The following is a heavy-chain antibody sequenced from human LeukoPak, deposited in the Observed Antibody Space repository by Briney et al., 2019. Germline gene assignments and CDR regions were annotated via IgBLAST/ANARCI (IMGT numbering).Heavy chain of an antibody. J-gene: IGHJ4*02. Sequence: SSETLSLTCTVSGGSISSGTYYWNWIRQPAGKGLEWIGRIYTSGSTNYNPSLKSRVTISVDTSKNQFSLKLSSVTAADTAVYYCARGVLTYYYGSGSPYYFDYWGQGTLDTVSS. CDR3: ARGVLTYYYGSGSPYYFDY. D-gene: IGHD3-10*01. V-gene: IGHV4-61*02. CDR1: GGSISSGTYY. CDR2: IYTSGST.